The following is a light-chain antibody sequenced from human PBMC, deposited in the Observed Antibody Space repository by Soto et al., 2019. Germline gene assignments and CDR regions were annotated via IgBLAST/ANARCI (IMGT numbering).Light chain of an antibody. CDR3: QQYNSYPYT. J-gene: IGKJ1*01. Sequence: EIQVTQSPVTLSSSVGDRVTITCRASQSISSWLAWYQQKPGKAPKLLIYKASSLESGVPSRFSGSGSGTEFTLTISSLQPDDFATYYCQQYNSYPYTFGQGTKVDIK. CDR1: QSISSW. V-gene: IGKV1-5*03. CDR2: KAS.